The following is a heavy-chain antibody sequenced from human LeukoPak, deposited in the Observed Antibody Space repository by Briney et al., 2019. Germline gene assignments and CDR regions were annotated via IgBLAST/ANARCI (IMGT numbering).Heavy chain of an antibody. D-gene: IGHD3-3*01. V-gene: IGHV3-23*01. CDR2: ISGSGGST. J-gene: IGHJ4*02. Sequence: GGSLRLSCAASGVTFSSYAINWVRQAPGKGLECVSAISGSGGSTYYADSVKGRFTISRDNSKNTLYLQMNSLRAADTAVYYCAKDYDFWSGYIDYWGQGTLVTVSS. CDR1: GVTFSSYA. CDR3: AKDYDFWSGYIDY.